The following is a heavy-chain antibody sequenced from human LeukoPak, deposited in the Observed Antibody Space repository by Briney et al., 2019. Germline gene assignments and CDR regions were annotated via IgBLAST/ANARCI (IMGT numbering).Heavy chain of an antibody. CDR2: IYYSGST. CDR3: AREGPVAGDDAFDI. V-gene: IGHV4-59*01. D-gene: IGHD6-19*01. Sequence: SETLSLTCTVSGGSISSYYWSWIRQPPGKGMEWIGYIYYSGSTNYNPSLKSRVTISVDTSKNQFSLKLSSVTAADTAVYYCAREGPVAGDDAFDIWGQGTMVTVSS. CDR1: GGSISSYY. J-gene: IGHJ3*02.